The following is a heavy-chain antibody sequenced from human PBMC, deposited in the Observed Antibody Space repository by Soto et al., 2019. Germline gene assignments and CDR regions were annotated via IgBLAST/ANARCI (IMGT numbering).Heavy chain of an antibody. CDR3: VRGGSNYAS. D-gene: IGHD4-4*01. CDR1: GLTFSDSW. CDR2: IKPDESEK. Sequence: EVQLVESGGGLVQPEGSLRLSCTASGLTFSDSWMTWVRQAPGKGLEWVARIKPDESEKKYADSVKGRFSISRDNAKNSMYLQMDSLRGEDTAVYYCVRGGSNYASWGQGTLVTVSS. V-gene: IGHV3-7*01. J-gene: IGHJ5*02.